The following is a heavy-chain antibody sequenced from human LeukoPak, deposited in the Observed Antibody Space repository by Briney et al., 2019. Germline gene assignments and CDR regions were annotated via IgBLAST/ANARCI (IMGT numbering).Heavy chain of an antibody. CDR1: GGSFSGYY. CDR3: ARGGRGSSWTHGY. D-gene: IGHD6-13*01. CDR2: INHSGST. Sequence: PSETLSLTRAVYGGSFSGYYWSWIRQPPGKGLEWIGEINHSGSTNYNPSLKSRVTISVDTSKNQFSLKLSSVTAADTAVYYCARGGRGSSWTHGYWGQGTLVTVSS. V-gene: IGHV4-34*01. J-gene: IGHJ4*02.